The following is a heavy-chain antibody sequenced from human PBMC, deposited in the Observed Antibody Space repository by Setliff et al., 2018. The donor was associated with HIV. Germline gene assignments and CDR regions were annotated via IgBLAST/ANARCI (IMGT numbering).Heavy chain of an antibody. V-gene: IGHV4-34*01. CDR1: GESFSNYH. J-gene: IGHJ2*01. D-gene: IGHD2-2*01. Sequence: PSETLSLTCAVFGESFSNYHWNWFRQPPGGGLEWIGETSHSGNTDYNSSLKSRVTISVDTSKKQFSLEMRSLTAADTAIYYCARDQRLPGVQPPYWYFDLWGRGTLVTVSS. CDR2: TSHSGNT. CDR3: ARDQRLPGVQPPYWYFDL.